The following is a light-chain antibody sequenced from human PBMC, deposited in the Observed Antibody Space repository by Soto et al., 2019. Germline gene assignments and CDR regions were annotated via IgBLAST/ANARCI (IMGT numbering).Light chain of an antibody. CDR3: SSYTSSSTLGV. CDR2: DVS. J-gene: IGLJ3*02. V-gene: IGLV2-14*01. CDR1: SSDVGGYNY. Sequence: QSVLTQPASVSGSHGQSITSSCTGTSSDVGGYNYVSWYQQHPGKAPKLMIYDVSNRPSGVSNRFSGSKSGNTASLTISGLQAEDEADYYCSSYTSSSTLGVFGGGTNLTVL.